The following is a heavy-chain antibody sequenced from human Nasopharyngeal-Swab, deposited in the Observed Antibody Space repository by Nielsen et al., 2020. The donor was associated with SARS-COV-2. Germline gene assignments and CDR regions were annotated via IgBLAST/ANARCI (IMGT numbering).Heavy chain of an antibody. Sequence: LTRAAPGFTFSSYGMHWARQAPGKGLEWVAVISYDGSNKYYADSVKGRFTISRDNSKNTLYLQMNSLRAEDTAVYYCAKGPYYYYYMDVWGKGTTVTVSS. CDR2: ISYDGSNK. CDR1: GFTFSSYG. J-gene: IGHJ6*03. V-gene: IGHV3-30*18. CDR3: AKGPYYYYYMDV.